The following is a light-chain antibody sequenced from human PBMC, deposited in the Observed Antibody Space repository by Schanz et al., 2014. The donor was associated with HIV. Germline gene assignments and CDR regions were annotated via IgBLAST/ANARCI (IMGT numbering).Light chain of an antibody. CDR3: CSYTTTSTYV. Sequence: QSALTQPASVSGSPGQSITISCTGTSSDVGGYNYVSWYQQLPGKAPKLMIYDVTNRPSGVSNRFSGSKSGNTASLTISGLQAEDEADYYCCSYTTTSTYVFGAGTKLTVL. CDR1: SSDVGGYNY. V-gene: IGLV2-14*03. CDR2: DVT. J-gene: IGLJ1*01.